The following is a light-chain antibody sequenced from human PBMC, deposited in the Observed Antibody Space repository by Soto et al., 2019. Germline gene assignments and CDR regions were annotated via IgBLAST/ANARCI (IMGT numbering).Light chain of an antibody. J-gene: IGKJ1*01. V-gene: IGKV3-15*01. CDR1: QTISNN. CDR2: HAI. Sequence: EIVMTQSPATLSLSPLERSTLSCGSSQTISNNLAWYQQKPGQPPRLLIYHAIARATGIPTRFSGSGSGTEFTLTISSLQSEDFAVYYCQQYNNWPPATFGQGTKVDIK. CDR3: QQYNNWPPAT.